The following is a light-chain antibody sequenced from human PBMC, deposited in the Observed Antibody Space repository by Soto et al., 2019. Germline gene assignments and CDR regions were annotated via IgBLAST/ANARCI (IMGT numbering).Light chain of an antibody. J-gene: IGKJ4*01. CDR1: QTVRNNY. CDR2: DAS. Sequence: EFVLTQSPGTLSLSPLEGATLXCRASQTVRNNYLAWYQQKPGQAPRLLIYDASSRATGIPDRFSGSGSETDFTLTISSLEPEDFAVYYCQQRSNWPLTFGGGTKVDIK. CDR3: QQRSNWPLT. V-gene: IGKV3D-20*02.